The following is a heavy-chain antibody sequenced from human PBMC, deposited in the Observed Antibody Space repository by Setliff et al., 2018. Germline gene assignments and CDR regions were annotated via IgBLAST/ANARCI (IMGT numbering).Heavy chain of an antibody. CDR2: ISGYNGNT. CDR3: ARAPKAARRYYYYMDV. Sequence: ASVKVSCKTSGYSFINYGLSWMRQAPGQGLEWVGWISGYNGNTDYAQKLQGRVTMTTDTSTSTAYMELRSLRSDDTAVYYCARAPKAARRYYYYMDVWGKGTTVTVSS. CDR1: GYSFINYG. V-gene: IGHV1-18*01. J-gene: IGHJ6*03. D-gene: IGHD6-6*01.